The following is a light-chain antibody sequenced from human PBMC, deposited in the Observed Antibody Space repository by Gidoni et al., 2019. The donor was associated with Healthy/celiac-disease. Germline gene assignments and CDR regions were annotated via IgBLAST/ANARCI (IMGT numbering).Light chain of an antibody. J-gene: IGLJ3*02. CDR2: GNS. Sequence: QSLLTPPPPLPVAPWQRVTISCTGRSSNIGAGYDVHWYQQLPGTAPKLLIYGNSNRPSGDPDRFSGSKSGTSASLAITGLQAEDEADYYCQSYDSSLSGSWVFGGGTKLTV. CDR3: QSYDSSLSGSWV. CDR1: SSNIGAGYD. V-gene: IGLV1-40*01.